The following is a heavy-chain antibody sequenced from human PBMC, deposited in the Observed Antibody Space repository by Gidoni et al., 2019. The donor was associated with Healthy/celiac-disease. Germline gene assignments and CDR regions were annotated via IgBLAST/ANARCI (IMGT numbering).Heavy chain of an antibody. CDR3: AKDIHHSGYSYGDFDY. CDR2: ISWNSGSK. V-gene: IGHV3-9*01. D-gene: IGHD5-18*01. CDR1: GSTFDAHA. J-gene: IGHJ4*02. Sequence: ELQLVESGGGLVQPGWSLRRSCSAPGSTFDAHAMHWVRQAPGKGLEWVSGISWNSGSKGYADSVKGRFTISRDNAKNSLYLQMNSLRAEDTALYYCAKDIHHSGYSYGDFDYWGQGTLVTVSS.